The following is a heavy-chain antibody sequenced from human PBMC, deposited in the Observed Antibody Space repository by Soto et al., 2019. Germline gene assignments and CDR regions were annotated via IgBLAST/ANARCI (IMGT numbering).Heavy chain of an antibody. D-gene: IGHD3-22*01. CDR3: ARVDDSSGYCTYFDY. CDR2: IWYDGNNK. CDR1: GFTFSSYG. Sequence: PGGSLRLSCAASGFTFSSYGMHWVRQAPGKGLEWVAVIWYDGNNKYYADSVKGRFTISRDNSRDTLYLQMNSLRAEDTAVYYCARVDDSSGYCTYFDYWGQGTLVTVSS. J-gene: IGHJ4*02. V-gene: IGHV3-33*01.